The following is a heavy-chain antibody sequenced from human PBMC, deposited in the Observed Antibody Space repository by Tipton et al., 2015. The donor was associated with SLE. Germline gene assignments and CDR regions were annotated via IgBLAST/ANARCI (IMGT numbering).Heavy chain of an antibody. CDR1: GFIFSSYW. D-gene: IGHD3/OR15-3a*01. CDR2: INWIGSTT. Sequence: SLRLSCAASGFIFSSYWMTWVRHTPGKGLEWVSGINWIGSTTGYADSVKGRFSISRDNAKNSLYLQMNSLRAEDTALYYCTRDDFWTSYARYGMDVWGQGTPVTVSS. CDR3: TRDDFWTSYARYGMDV. J-gene: IGHJ6*02. V-gene: IGHV3-20*04.